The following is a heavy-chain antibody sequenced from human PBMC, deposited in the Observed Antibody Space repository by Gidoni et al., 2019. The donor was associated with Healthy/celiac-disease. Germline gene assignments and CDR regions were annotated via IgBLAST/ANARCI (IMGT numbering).Heavy chain of an antibody. CDR2: SNAGNGNT. Sequence: QVQLVQSGAEVKKPGASVKVSCKASGYTFTSYAMHWVRQAPGQRLEWMGWSNAGNGNTKSSQKFQGSVTITSDTSASTAYMELSSLRSEDTAVYYCARGGDLITIFGVVTTPLDYWGQGTLVTVSS. V-gene: IGHV1-3*01. CDR1: GYTFTSYA. CDR3: ARGGDLITIFGVVTTPLDY. D-gene: IGHD3-3*01. J-gene: IGHJ4*02.